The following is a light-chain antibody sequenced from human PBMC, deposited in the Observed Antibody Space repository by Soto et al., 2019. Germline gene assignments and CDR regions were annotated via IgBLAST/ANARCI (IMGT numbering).Light chain of an antibody. V-gene: IGKV3-20*01. CDR3: QQYGSSPLA. CDR2: GAS. J-gene: IGKJ2*01. CDR1: QSVSSTS. Sequence: EIVLTQSPGTLSLSPGERATLSCRASQSVSSTSLAWYRQKPGQAPRLLIYGASTRATGIPDRFSGSGSGTDFTLTISRLEPEDCAVYYCQQYGSSPLAFGQGTKLEIK.